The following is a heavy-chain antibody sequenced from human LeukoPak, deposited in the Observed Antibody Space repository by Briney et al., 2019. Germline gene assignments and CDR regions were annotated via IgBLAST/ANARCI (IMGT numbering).Heavy chain of an antibody. V-gene: IGHV3-48*01. D-gene: IGHD1-1*01. CDR1: GFTFSSYS. J-gene: IGHJ4*02. CDR3: ARVPVQLERPGDY. Sequence: GGSLRLSCAASGFTFSSYSMNWVRQAPGKGLECVSYISSSSSTIYYADSVKGRFTISRDNAKNSLYLQMNSLRAEDTAVYYCARVPVQLERPGDYWGQGTLVTVSS. CDR2: ISSSSSTI.